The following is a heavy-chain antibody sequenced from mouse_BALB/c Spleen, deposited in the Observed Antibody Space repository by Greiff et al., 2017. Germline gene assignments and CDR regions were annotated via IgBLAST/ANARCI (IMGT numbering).Heavy chain of an antibody. J-gene: IGHJ3*01. CDR1: GYTFTEYT. V-gene: IGHV14-3*02. CDR3: AKEVHFAY. CDR2: IDPANGNT. Sequence: VQLKESGPELVKPGASVKISCKTSGYTFTEYTMHWVKQRPEQGLEWIGRIDPANGNTKYDPKFQGKATITADTSSNTAYLQLSSLTSEDTAVYYCAKEVHFAYWGQGTLVTVSA.